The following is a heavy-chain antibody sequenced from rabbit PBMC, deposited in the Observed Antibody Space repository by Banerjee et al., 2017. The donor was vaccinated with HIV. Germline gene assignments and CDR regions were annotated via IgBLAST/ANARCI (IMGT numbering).Heavy chain of an antibody. CDR2: INTGSVTT. J-gene: IGHJ4*01. CDR1: GFSFSSGYD. V-gene: IGHV1S45*01. Sequence: QEQLEESGGDLVKPEGSLTLTCTASGFSFSSGYDMCWVRQAPGKGLEWIGCINTGSVTTWYASWVNGRFTISKTLTTVTLQIASLTAADTATYFCARIGYGDATYLNLWGPGTLVTVS. CDR3: ARIGYGDATYLNL. D-gene: IGHD6-1*01.